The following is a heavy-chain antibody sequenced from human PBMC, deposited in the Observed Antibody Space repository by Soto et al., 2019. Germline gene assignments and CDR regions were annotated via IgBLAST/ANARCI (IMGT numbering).Heavy chain of an antibody. CDR1: GFTFSNYV. J-gene: IGHJ4*02. V-gene: IGHV3-23*04. Sequence: EVQLEESGGGLVQPVGSLRLSCVASGFTFSNYVMTWVRQAPGKGLEWVSVMSGSGAGAHSADAVKGRFTICRDISKNTFYLHMDSVRAEDTAVYYCATARRAVAGYYDFDSWGQGILVMVSS. CDR2: MSGSGAGA. CDR3: ATARRAVAGYYDFDS. D-gene: IGHD6-19*01.